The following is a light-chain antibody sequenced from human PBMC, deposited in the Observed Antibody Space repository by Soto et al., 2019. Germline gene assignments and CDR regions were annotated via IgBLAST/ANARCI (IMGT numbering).Light chain of an antibody. V-gene: IGKV3-15*01. J-gene: IGKJ2*01. Sequence: EIVMTQSPATLSVSPGERATLSCRASQSVSSNLAWYQQKPGQAPRLLIYGASTRATAIPASFSGSGSGTTFTLTISSLQAEDFEVHYCQQYNNWPPYTFGQGTKLDIK. CDR2: GAS. CDR1: QSVSSN. CDR3: QQYNNWPPYT.